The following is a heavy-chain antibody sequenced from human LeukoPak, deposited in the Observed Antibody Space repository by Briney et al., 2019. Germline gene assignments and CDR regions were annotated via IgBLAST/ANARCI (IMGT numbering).Heavy chain of an antibody. Sequence: GGSLRLSCAGSGFTFDDYPMHWVRQFPGKGLEWLSLISGDGGTTYYADSVKGRFTISRDNSKNLLYLQMNRLRTEDTALYYCAKDYYWGQGILVTVSS. J-gene: IGHJ4*02. CDR1: GFTFDDYP. V-gene: IGHV3-43*02. CDR3: AKDYY. CDR2: ISGDGGTT.